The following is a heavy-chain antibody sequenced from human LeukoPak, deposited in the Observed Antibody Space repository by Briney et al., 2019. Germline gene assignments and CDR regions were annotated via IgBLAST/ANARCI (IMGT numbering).Heavy chain of an antibody. CDR1: GFTFGDHS. CDR2: IRSKAYGGTE. V-gene: IGHV3-49*03. J-gene: IGHJ4*02. Sequence: GRSLRLSCTASGFTFGDHSVSWFRQAPGKGLEWVGFIRSKAYGGTEEYAASVKGRFTISRDDSKSVAYLQMDSLKTEDTAVYYCTRVIRYFDWFQADYWGQGTLVTVSS. CDR3: TRVIRYFDWFQADY. D-gene: IGHD3-9*01.